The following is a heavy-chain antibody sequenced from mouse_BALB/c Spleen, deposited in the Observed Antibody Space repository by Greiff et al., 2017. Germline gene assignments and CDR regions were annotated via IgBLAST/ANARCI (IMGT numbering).Heavy chain of an antibody. CDR1: GYTFTSYY. D-gene: IGHD2-12*01. J-gene: IGHJ4*01. V-gene: IGHV1S81*02. Sequence: QVQLQQSGAELVKPGASVKLSCKASGYTFTSYYMYWVKQRPGQGLEWIGEINPSNGGTNFNEKFKSKATLTVDKSSSTAYMQLSSLTSEDSAVYYCTRSGDSYFPYAMDYWGQGTSVTVSS. CDR2: INPSNGGT. CDR3: TRSGDSYFPYAMDY.